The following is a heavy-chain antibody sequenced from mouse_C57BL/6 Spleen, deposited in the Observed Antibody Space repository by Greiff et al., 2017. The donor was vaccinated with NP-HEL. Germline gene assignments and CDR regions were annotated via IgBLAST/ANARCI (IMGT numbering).Heavy chain of an antibody. CDR2: ISSGSSTI. CDR3: AREDWDGYFDY. J-gene: IGHJ2*01. V-gene: IGHV5-17*01. Sequence: EVKLVESGGGLVKPGGSLKLSCAASGFTFSDYGMHWVRQAPEKGLEWVAYISSGSSTIYYADTVKGRFTISRDNAKNTLFLQMTSLRAEDTAMYYCAREDWDGYFDYWGQGTTLTVSS. D-gene: IGHD4-1*01. CDR1: GFTFSDYG.